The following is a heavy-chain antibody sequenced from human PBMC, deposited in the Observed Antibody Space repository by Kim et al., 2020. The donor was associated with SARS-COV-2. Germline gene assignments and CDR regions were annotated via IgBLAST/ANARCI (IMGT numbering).Heavy chain of an antibody. Sequence: SVKVSCKASGFTFTSSAVQWVRQARGQRLEWIGWIVVGSGNTNYAQKFQERVTITRDMSTSTAYMELSSLRSEDTAVYYCAADCTNGVCLDYWGQGTLVTVSS. J-gene: IGHJ4*02. V-gene: IGHV1-58*01. D-gene: IGHD2-8*01. CDR1: GFTFTSSA. CDR3: AADCTNGVCLDY. CDR2: IVVGSGNT.